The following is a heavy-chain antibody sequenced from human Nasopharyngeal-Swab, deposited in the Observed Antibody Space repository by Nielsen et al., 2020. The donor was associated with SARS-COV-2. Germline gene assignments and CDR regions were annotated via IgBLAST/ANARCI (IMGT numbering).Heavy chain of an antibody. Sequence: ASVTVSCKASGYTFTSYGITWVQQAPGQGLEWMGWISGYNGNTKYAQKLQGRVAMTTDTSTSTAYMELRSLRSDDTAVYYCAKDGVAARPDWFDPWGQGTLVTVSS. D-gene: IGHD6-6*01. CDR3: AKDGVAARPDWFDP. CDR1: GYTFTSYG. V-gene: IGHV1-18*04. CDR2: ISGYNGNT. J-gene: IGHJ5*02.